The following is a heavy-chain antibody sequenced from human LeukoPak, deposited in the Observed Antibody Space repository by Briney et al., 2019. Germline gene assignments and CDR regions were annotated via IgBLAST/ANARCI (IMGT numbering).Heavy chain of an antibody. CDR1: GGSISSSSYY. D-gene: IGHD5-18*01. V-gene: IGHV4-39*07. CDR2: IYYSGST. Sequence: SETLSLTCTVSGGSISSSSYYWGWIRQPPGKGLEWIGSIYYSGSTYYNPSLKSRVTISVDTSKNQFSLKLSSVTAADTAVYYCARRFGGQLWFPDYWGQGTLVTVSS. CDR3: ARRFGGQLWFPDY. J-gene: IGHJ4*02.